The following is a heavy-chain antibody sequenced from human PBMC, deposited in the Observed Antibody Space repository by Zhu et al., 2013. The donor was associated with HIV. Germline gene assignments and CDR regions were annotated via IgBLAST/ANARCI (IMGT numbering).Heavy chain of an antibody. CDR1: GGTFSSYT. Sequence: QVQLVQSGAEVKKPGSSVKVSCKASGGTFSSYTISWVRQAPGQGLEWMGRIIPILGIANYAQKFQGRVTITADKSTSTAYMELSSLRSEDTAVYYCATPTGGELLKYFDLWGRGTLVTVSS. CDR3: ATPTGGELLKYFDL. V-gene: IGHV1-69*02. D-gene: IGHD7-27*01. CDR2: IIPILGIA. J-gene: IGHJ2*01.